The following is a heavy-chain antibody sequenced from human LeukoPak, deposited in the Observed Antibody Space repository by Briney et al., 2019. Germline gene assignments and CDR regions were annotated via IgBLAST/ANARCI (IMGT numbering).Heavy chain of an antibody. Sequence: PGGSLRLSCAASGFTFSSYWMSWVRQAPGKGLEWVANIKQDGSEKYYVDSVKGRFTISRDNSKNTLSLQVNSLRAEDTAVYYCARVRAGADSSGYGIDYWGQGTLVTVSS. D-gene: IGHD3-22*01. J-gene: IGHJ4*02. CDR1: GFTFSSYW. V-gene: IGHV3-7*01. CDR2: IKQDGSEK. CDR3: ARVRAGADSSGYGIDY.